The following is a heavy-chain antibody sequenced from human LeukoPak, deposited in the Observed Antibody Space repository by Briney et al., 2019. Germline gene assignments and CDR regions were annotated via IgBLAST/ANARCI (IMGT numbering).Heavy chain of an antibody. CDR1: GYTFTPYD. V-gene: IGHV1-8*01. Sequence: APVKASSKPSGYTFTPYDINWVRQATGQRLEWLGWMNPNSGNTGYAQKFQGRVTMTRNTSISTAYMELSSRRSEDTAVYYCAIAASYYYYGMDVWGQGTTVTVSS. CDR2: MNPNSGNT. CDR3: AIAASYYYYGMDV. J-gene: IGHJ6*02.